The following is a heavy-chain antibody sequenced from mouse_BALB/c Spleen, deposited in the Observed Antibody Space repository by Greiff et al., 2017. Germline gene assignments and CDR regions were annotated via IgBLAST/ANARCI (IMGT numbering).Heavy chain of an antibody. V-gene: IGHV2-9*02. CDR1: GFSLTSYG. D-gene: IGHD1-1*01. Sequence: VQGVESGPGLVAPSQSLSITCTVSGFSLTSYGVHWVRQPPGKGLEWLGVIWAGGSTNYNSALMSRLSISKDNSKSQVFLKMNSLQTDDTAMYYCAREAYGSSPWFAYWGQGTLVTVSA. J-gene: IGHJ3*01. CDR3: AREAYGSSPWFAY. CDR2: IWAGGST.